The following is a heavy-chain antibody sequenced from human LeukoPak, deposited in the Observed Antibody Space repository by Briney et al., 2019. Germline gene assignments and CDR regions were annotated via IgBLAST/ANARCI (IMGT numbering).Heavy chain of an antibody. V-gene: IGHV4-61*01. Sequence: SETLSLTCTVSGGSVSSGSYYWSWIRQPPGKGLEWIGYIYYSGSTNYNPSLKSRVTISVDRSKNQFSLKLSSVTAADTAVYYCARSGYCSGGSCYSGWFDPWGQGTLVTVSS. J-gene: IGHJ5*02. CDR1: GGSVSSGSYY. D-gene: IGHD2-15*01. CDR2: IYYSGST. CDR3: ARSGYCSGGSCYSGWFDP.